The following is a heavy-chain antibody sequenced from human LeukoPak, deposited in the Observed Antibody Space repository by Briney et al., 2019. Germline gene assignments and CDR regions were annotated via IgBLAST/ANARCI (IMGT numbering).Heavy chain of an antibody. Sequence: GGSLRLSCAASGFTFSSYAMRWVRQAPGKGLEWVAVISYDGSDKYYADSVKGRFTISRDNSKNTLYLQMNSLRAEDTAVYYCARGSGSSSWYFSDYWGQGTLVTVSS. D-gene: IGHD6-13*01. CDR1: GFTFSSYA. CDR2: ISYDGSDK. CDR3: ARGSGSSSWYFSDY. J-gene: IGHJ4*02. V-gene: IGHV3-30-3*01.